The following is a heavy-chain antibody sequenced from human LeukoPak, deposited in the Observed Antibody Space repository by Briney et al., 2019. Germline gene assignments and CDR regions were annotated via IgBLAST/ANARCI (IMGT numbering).Heavy chain of an antibody. Sequence: ASVKVSCKASGYTFTGYYMHWVRQAPGQGLEWMGWINLNSGGTNYAQKFQGRVTMTRDTSISTAYMELSRVRSDDTAVYYCAGDSGSYFPYYYYGMDVWGQGTTVTVSS. CDR1: GYTFTGYY. CDR3: AGDSGSYFPYYYYGMDV. V-gene: IGHV1-2*02. J-gene: IGHJ6*02. D-gene: IGHD1-26*01. CDR2: INLNSGGT.